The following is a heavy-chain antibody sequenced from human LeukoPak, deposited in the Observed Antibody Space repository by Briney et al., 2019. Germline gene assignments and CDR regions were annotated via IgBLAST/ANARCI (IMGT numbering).Heavy chain of an antibody. CDR2: IYYTGRT. Sequence: SETLSLTCIVSVGSISTYYWSWIRQPPGKGLEWLAYIYYTGRTDSNPSLSSRVTISVDTSKNQFSLNLTSVTAADTAVYYCARHVGTAAGPFDSWGQGILVTVSS. D-gene: IGHD6-13*01. J-gene: IGHJ4*02. V-gene: IGHV4-59*08. CDR3: ARHVGTAAGPFDS. CDR1: VGSISTYY.